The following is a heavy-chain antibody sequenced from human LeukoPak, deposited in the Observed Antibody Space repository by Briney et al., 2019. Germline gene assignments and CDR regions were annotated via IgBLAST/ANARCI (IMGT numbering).Heavy chain of an antibody. CDR3: AELGITMIGGV. CDR2: ISSSGSTI. J-gene: IGHJ6*04. CDR1: GFTFSSYE. D-gene: IGHD3-10*02. V-gene: IGHV3-48*03. Sequence: GGSLRLSCAASGFTFSSYEMNWARQAPGKGLEWVSYISSSGSTIYYADSVKGRFTISRDNAKNSLYLQMNSLRAEDTAVYYCAELGITMIGGVWGKGTTVTVSS.